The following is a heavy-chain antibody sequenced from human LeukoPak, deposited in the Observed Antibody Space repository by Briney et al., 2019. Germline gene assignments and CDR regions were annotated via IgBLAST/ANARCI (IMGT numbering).Heavy chain of an antibody. CDR3: AELGITMIGGV. CDR2: ISSSGSTI. J-gene: IGHJ6*04. CDR1: GFTFSSYE. D-gene: IGHD3-10*02. V-gene: IGHV3-48*03. Sequence: GGSLRLSCAASGFTFSSYEMNWARQAPGKGLEWVSYISSSGSTIYYADSVKGRFTISRDNAKNSLYLQMNSLRAEDTAVYYCAELGITMIGGVWGKGTTVTVSS.